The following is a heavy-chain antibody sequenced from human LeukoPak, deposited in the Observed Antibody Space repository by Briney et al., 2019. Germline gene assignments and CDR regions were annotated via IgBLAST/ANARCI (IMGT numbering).Heavy chain of an antibody. CDR1: GFTVSSNY. Sequence: QPGGSLRLSCAASGFTVSSNYMSWVRQAPGKGLEWVSVIYSGGSTYYADSVKGRFTISRDNSKNTLYLQMNSLRAEDTAVYYCARILYISGWSIDYWGQGALVTVSS. D-gene: IGHD6-19*01. V-gene: IGHV3-53*01. J-gene: IGHJ4*02. CDR2: IYSGGST. CDR3: ARILYISGWSIDY.